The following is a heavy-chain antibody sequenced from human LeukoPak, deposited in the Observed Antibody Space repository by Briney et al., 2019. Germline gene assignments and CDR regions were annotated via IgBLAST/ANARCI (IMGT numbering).Heavy chain of an antibody. J-gene: IGHJ4*02. V-gene: IGHV4-38-2*02. D-gene: IGHD3-10*01. Sequence: SETLSLTCAASGYSISTDYHWGWIRQPPGKGLEWIGAMHHSGSTYYNPSLKSRVTISVDTSKNQVSLKLNSVTAADTGVYYCARDRSYYTFDYWGQGTLVVVSA. CDR3: ARDRSYYTFDY. CDR2: MHHSGST. CDR1: GYSISTDYH.